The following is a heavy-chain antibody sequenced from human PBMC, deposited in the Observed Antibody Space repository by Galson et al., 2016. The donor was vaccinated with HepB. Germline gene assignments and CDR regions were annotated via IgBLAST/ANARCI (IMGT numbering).Heavy chain of an antibody. J-gene: IGHJ4*02. CDR3: GRIGYSSGHDY. CDR2: IYPGDSET. D-gene: IGHD6-19*01. V-gene: IGHV5-51*01. CDR1: GYRFTTYW. Sequence: QSGAEVKKPGESLKISCQGSGYRFTTYWIGWVRQMPGIGLEWKGIIYPGDSETTYSPSFQGQVTISVDKSISTVYLQWSGLKASDNAMYYCGRIGYSSGHDYWGQGTLVTVSS.